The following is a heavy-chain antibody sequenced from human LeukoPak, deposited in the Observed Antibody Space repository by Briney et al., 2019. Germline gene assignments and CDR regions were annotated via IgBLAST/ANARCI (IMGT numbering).Heavy chain of an antibody. V-gene: IGHV1-8*01. J-gene: IGHJ4*02. CDR1: GYTFTSYD. CDR3: ARTGQYQLLSPSNFDY. CDR2: MNPNSGNT. Sequence: ASVKVSCKASGYTFTSYDINWVRQATGQGLGWMGWMNPNSGNTGYAQKFQGRVTMTRNTSISTAYMELSSLRSEDTAVYYCARTGQYQLLSPSNFDYWGQGTLVTVSS. D-gene: IGHD2-2*01.